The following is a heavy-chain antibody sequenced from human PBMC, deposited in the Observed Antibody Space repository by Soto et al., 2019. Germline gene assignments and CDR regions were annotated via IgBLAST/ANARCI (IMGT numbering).Heavy chain of an antibody. Sequence: QVQLQESGPGLVKPSETLSLTCTVSGGSVSSGRYYWSWIRQPPGKGLEWIGYIYYSGSTNYNPSLKSRVTISVDTSKNQFSLKLSSVTAADTAVYYCARPLYSYGPMDVWGQGTTVTVSS. V-gene: IGHV4-61*01. CDR1: GGSVSSGRYY. CDR3: ARPLYSYGPMDV. CDR2: IYYSGST. D-gene: IGHD5-18*01. J-gene: IGHJ6*02.